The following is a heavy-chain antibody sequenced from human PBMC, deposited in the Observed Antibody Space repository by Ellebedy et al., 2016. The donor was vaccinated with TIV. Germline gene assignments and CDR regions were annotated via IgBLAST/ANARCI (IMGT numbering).Heavy chain of an antibody. D-gene: IGHD3-22*01. CDR2: IYYSGST. CDR1: GGSISSYY. V-gene: IGHV4-39*01. Sequence: MPSETLSLTCTVSGGSISSYYWGWIRQPPGKGLEWIGSIYYSGSTYYNPSLKSRVTISVDTSKNQFSLKLSSVTAADTAVYYCARHPADTSDFDYWGQGTLVTVSS. CDR3: ARHPADTSDFDY. J-gene: IGHJ4*02.